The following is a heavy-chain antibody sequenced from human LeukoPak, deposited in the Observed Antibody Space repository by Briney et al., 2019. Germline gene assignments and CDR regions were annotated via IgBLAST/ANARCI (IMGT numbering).Heavy chain of an antibody. Sequence: ASVKVSCKASGYTFTSYAIHWVRQAPGQRLEWMGWISAGNGNTKYSQNFQGRVTFISNTSATTAFVELSSLRSEDAAVYYCARDSGSGSNDYWGQGTLVTVSS. CDR1: GYTFTSYA. J-gene: IGHJ4*02. CDR2: ISAGNGNT. CDR3: ARDSGSGSNDY. V-gene: IGHV1-3*01. D-gene: IGHD1-26*01.